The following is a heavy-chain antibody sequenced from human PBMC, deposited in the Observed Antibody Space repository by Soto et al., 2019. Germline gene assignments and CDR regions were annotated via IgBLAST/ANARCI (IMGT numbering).Heavy chain of an antibody. CDR2: INAGNGNT. D-gene: IGHD6-19*01. J-gene: IGHJ4*02. CDR1: GYTFTSYA. CDR3: ARAAVVRSGWRNVDY. Sequence: GASVQVSCKASGYTFTSYAMHWVRQAPGQRLEWMGWINAGNGNTKYSQKFQGRVTVTRDTSASTAYMELSSLRSEDTAVYYCARAAVVRSGWRNVDYWGQGTLVTVSS. V-gene: IGHV1-3*01.